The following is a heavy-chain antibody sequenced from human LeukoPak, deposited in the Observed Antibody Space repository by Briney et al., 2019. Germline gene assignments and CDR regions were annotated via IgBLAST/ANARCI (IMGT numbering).Heavy chain of an antibody. CDR2: IIPILHIA. CDR3: ARDDGDGYSYVY. J-gene: IGHJ4*02. CDR1: GGTFSSYV. Sequence: ASVKVSCKASGGTFSSYVINWVRQAPGQGLEWMGRIIPILHIANYAQRFQGRVTITADKSTSTAYMELSSLRSEDTAAYYCARDDGDGYSYVYWGQGTLVTVSS. D-gene: IGHD5-24*01. V-gene: IGHV1-69*04.